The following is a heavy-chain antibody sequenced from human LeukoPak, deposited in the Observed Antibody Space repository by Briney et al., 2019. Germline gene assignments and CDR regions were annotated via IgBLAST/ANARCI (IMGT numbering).Heavy chain of an antibody. J-gene: IGHJ6*03. Sequence: GGSLRLSCAASGFTVSSNYMSWVRQAPGKGLEWVSGINWNGGSTGYADSVRGRFIISRDNAKKSLYLQMNSLRAEDAALYYCARLDNPNYFFYYMDVWGKGTTVTVSS. D-gene: IGHD1-1*01. CDR3: ARLDNPNYFFYYMDV. V-gene: IGHV3-20*04. CDR2: INWNGGST. CDR1: GFTVSSNY.